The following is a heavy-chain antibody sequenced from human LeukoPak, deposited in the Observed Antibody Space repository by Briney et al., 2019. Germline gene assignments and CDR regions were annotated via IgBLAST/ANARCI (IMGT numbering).Heavy chain of an antibody. J-gene: IGHJ4*02. Sequence: SETLSLTCTVSGYSISSGYYWGWIRQPPGKGLEWIGSIYHSGSTYYNPSLKSRVTISVDTSKNQFSLKLSSVTAAHTAVYYCARGGVSRYPSDYWGQGTLVTVSS. D-gene: IGHD2-2*02. V-gene: IGHV4-38-2*02. CDR1: GYSISSGYY. CDR3: ARGGVSRYPSDY. CDR2: IYHSGST.